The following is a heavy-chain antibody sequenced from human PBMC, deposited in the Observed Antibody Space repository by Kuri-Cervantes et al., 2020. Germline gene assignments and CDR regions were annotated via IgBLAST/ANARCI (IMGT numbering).Heavy chain of an antibody. CDR2: ISYDGSNK. J-gene: IGHJ4*02. V-gene: IGHV3-30-3*01. CDR3: ASPLPGYYYDSSVNPNY. D-gene: IGHD3-22*01. CDR1: GCTFSSYA. Sequence: GESLKISCAASGCTFSSYAMHWVRQAPGKGLEWVAVISYDGSNKYYADSVKGRFTISRDNSKTTLYLQMNSLRAEDTAVYYCASPLPGYYYDSSVNPNYWGQATLVTVSS.